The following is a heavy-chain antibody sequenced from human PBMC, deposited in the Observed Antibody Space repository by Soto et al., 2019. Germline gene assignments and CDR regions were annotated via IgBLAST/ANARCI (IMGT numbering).Heavy chain of an antibody. CDR1: GFSFHMAW. J-gene: IGHJ4*02. CDR2: IKSYINGGTI. CDR3: DADLPDWGAYAFDY. V-gene: IGHV3-15*07. Sequence: PGGSLRLSCAASGFSFHMAWMNWVRQTPGKGLEWVGRIKSYINGGTIDYAAPVKGRFTISRDDSRGRLYLEMDSLKTEDTALNYCDADLPDWGAYAFDYWGQGTPVTVSS. D-gene: IGHD3-16*01.